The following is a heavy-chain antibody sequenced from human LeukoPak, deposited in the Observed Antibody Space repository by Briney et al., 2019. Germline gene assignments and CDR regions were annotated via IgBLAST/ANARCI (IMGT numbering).Heavy chain of an antibody. D-gene: IGHD3-10*01. CDR1: GYTFYTYG. CDR2: ISVYNGNT. J-gene: IGHJ6*02. V-gene: IGHV1-18*01. Sequence: ASVKVSCEASGYTFYTYGISWVRQAPGQGLEWMGWISVYNGNTNYAQNLQGRVTMTTDTSTSTAYMELRSLRSDDTAVYYCARGVLTRLWLSVHYYYGMDVWGQGTTVTVSS. CDR3: ARGVLTRLWLSVHYYYGMDV.